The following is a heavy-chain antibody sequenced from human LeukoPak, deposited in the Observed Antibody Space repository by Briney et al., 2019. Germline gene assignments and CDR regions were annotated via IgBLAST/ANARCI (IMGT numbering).Heavy chain of an antibody. D-gene: IGHD2-21*02. Sequence: SETLSLTCTVSGGSISSYYWSWIRQPPGKGLEWIGYIYYSGSTNYNPSLKSRVTISVDTSRNQFSLKLSSVTAADTAVYYCARLGAYCGGDCHFFDYWGQGTLVTVSS. CDR3: ARLGAYCGGDCHFFDY. V-gene: IGHV4-59*08. J-gene: IGHJ4*02. CDR2: IYYSGST. CDR1: GGSISSYY.